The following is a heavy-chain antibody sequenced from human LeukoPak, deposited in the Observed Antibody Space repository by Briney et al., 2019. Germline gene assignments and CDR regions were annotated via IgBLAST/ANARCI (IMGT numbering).Heavy chain of an antibody. CDR1: GFTFSSYS. Sequence: GGSLSLSCAASGFTFSSYSMNWVRQAPAKGLEWVAVISYDGSNKYYADSVKGRFTISRDNSKNTLYLQMNSLRAEDTAVYYCAQLGATGGVDYWGQGTLVTVSS. CDR3: AQLGATGGVDY. D-gene: IGHD1-26*01. V-gene: IGHV3-30*05. CDR2: ISYDGSNK. J-gene: IGHJ4*02.